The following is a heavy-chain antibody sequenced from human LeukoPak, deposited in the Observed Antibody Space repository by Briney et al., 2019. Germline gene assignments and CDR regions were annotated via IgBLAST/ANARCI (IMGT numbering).Heavy chain of an antibody. V-gene: IGHV4-59*01. Sequence: SETLSLTCTVSGGSISIYYWSWIRQPPGKGLEWIAYIDYRGSTTYNPSLRSRVTISVDTSRNQFSLKLSSVTAADTAVYYCARSRSGYSYDHAAFEIWGQGTVVTVSS. CDR2: IDYRGST. D-gene: IGHD5-18*01. CDR1: GGSISIYY. CDR3: ARSRSGYSYDHAAFEI. J-gene: IGHJ3*02.